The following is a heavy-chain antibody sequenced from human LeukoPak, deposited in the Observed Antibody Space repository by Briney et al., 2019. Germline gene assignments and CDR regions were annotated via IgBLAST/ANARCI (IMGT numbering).Heavy chain of an antibody. V-gene: IGHV4-59*01. D-gene: IGHD3-10*01. CDR2: IYYSGST. CDR3: ARVFPWFGELTPNWFDP. CDR1: GGSISSYY. J-gene: IGHJ5*02. Sequence: SETLSLTCTVSGGSISSYYWSWIGQPPGKGLEWIGYIYYSGSTNYNPSLKSRVTISVDTSKNQFSLKLSSVTAADTAVYYCARVFPWFGELTPNWFDPWGQGTLVTVSS.